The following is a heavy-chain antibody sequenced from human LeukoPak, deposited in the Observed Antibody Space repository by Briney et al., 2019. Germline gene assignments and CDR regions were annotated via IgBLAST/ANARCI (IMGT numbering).Heavy chain of an antibody. V-gene: IGHV3-7*01. D-gene: IGHD6-19*01. CDR2: IKQDGSEK. CDR1: GFTFSTYW. Sequence: GGSLRLSCAASGFTFSTYWMHWVRQAPGKGLEWVANIKQDGSEKYYVDSVKGRFIISRDNAKNSLYLQMNSLRAEDTAVYYCARDSMGGWTPPEFDYWGQGTLVTVSS. J-gene: IGHJ4*02. CDR3: ARDSMGGWTPPEFDY.